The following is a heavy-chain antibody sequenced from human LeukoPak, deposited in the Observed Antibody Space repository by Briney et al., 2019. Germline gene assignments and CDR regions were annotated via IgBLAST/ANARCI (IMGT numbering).Heavy chain of an antibody. J-gene: IGHJ5*02. Sequence: ASVKVSCKASGYTFTSYDINWVRQAPGQGLEWMGWITPNSGGTNYAQKFQGRVTMTRDTSISTAYMELSRLRSGDTAVYYCAREYDGSWGGFDPWGQGTLVTVSS. V-gene: IGHV1-2*02. CDR3: AREYDGSWGGFDP. CDR2: ITPNSGGT. D-gene: IGHD6-13*01. CDR1: GYTFTSYD.